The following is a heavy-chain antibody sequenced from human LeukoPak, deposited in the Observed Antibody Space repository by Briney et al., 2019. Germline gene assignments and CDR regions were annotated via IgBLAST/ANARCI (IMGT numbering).Heavy chain of an antibody. CDR2: INHSGST. CDR3: ALTAMAGDKIFDY. V-gene: IGHV4-34*01. Sequence: SETLSLTCAVYGGSFSGYYWSWIRQPPGKGLEWIGEINHSGSTNYNPSLKSRVTISVDTSKNQFSLKLSSVTAADTAVYYCALTAMAGDKIFDYWGQGTLVTVSS. D-gene: IGHD6-19*01. J-gene: IGHJ4*02. CDR1: GGSFSGYY.